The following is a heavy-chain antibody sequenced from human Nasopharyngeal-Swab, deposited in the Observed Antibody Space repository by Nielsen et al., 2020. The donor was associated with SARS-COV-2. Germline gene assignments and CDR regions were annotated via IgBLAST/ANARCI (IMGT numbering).Heavy chain of an antibody. CDR1: GGSISSSSYY. V-gene: IGHV4-39*07. D-gene: IGHD5-18*01. Sequence: LETLSLTCTVSGGSISSSSYYWGWIRQPPGKGLEWIGSIYYSESTYYTPSLKSRVTISVDTSKNQFSLKLNSVTAADTAVYYCARGYSYGECFQHWGQGTLVTVSS. CDR2: IYYSEST. CDR3: ARGYSYGECFQH. J-gene: IGHJ1*01.